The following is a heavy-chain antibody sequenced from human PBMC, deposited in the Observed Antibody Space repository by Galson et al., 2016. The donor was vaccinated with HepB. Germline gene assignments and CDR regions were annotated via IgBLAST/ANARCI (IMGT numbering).Heavy chain of an antibody. J-gene: IGHJ4*02. CDR2: IPSSAIG. CDR1: GDSIRTSNYN. CDR3: ARRRPATNPHYFDF. Sequence: SETLSLTCTVSGDSIRTSNYNWGWIHQPPGRRLAWIGTIPSSAIGYYNTSPKGRVTMSVDTSKNPFSLILISVNAADKAVYYCARRRPATNPHYFDFWGQGILVTVSS. D-gene: IGHD1-26*01. V-gene: IGHV4-39*01.